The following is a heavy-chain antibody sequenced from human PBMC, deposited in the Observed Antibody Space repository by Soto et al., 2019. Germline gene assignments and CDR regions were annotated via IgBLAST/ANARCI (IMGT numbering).Heavy chain of an antibody. J-gene: IGHJ6*02. Sequence: GGSLRLSCTASGFTFGGYAMSWFRQAPGKGLEWVGFIRSKAYGGTTEYAASVKGRFTISRDDSKSIAYLQMNSLKTEDTAVYYCTRDSDVPLGYCSSTSGPTDYYYYGMDVWRQGTTVTVSS. V-gene: IGHV3-49*03. CDR3: TRDSDVPLGYCSSTSGPTDYYYYGMDV. CDR1: GFTFGGYA. CDR2: IRSKAYGGTT. D-gene: IGHD2-2*01.